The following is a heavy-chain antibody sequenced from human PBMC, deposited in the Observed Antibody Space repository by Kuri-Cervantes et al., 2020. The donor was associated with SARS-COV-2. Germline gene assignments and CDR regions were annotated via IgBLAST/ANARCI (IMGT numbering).Heavy chain of an antibody. V-gene: IGHV3-74*01. J-gene: IGHJ5*02. CDR2: INSDGSST. CDR3: ARYTRWQQLVEGNWFDP. Sequence: GESLKISCAASGFTFSSYWMHWVRQAPGKGLVWVSRINSDGSSTSYADSVKGRFTISRDNAKNTLYLQMNSLRAEDTAVYYCARYTRWQQLVEGNWFDPWGQGTLVTVSS. CDR1: GFTFSSYW. D-gene: IGHD6-13*01.